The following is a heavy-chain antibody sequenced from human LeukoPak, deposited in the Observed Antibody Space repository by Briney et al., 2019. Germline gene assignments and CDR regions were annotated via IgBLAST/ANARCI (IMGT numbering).Heavy chain of an antibody. Sequence: ASVKVSCKASGYTFTTYDINWVRQATEQGLEWIGWMNPNRGNTGYAQKFQGRVTITRNTSISTAYMELSSLRSEDTAVYYCARVTWYYDSSGLDYWGQGTLVTVSS. CDR2: MNPNRGNT. CDR1: GYTFTTYD. CDR3: ARVTWYYDSSGLDY. J-gene: IGHJ4*02. D-gene: IGHD3-22*01. V-gene: IGHV1-8*03.